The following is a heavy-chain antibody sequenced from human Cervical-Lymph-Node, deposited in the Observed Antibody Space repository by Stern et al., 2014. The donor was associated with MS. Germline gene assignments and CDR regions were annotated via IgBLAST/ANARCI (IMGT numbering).Heavy chain of an antibody. Sequence: VQLVESGAEVKKPGASVKVSCKASGGTFSSYAITWVRQAPGQGLEWMGGIIPIFGTANYAQKVQGRVTITADESTSTAYMELSSLRSEDTAVYYCARGELKEGLVRGMDVWGQGTTVTVSS. CDR1: GGTFSSYA. CDR2: IIPIFGTA. J-gene: IGHJ6*02. D-gene: IGHD1-26*01. V-gene: IGHV1-69*01. CDR3: ARGELKEGLVRGMDV.